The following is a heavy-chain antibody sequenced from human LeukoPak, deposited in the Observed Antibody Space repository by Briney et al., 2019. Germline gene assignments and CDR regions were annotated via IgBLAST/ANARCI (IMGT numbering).Heavy chain of an antibody. CDR1: GFTFSSYE. D-gene: IGHD3-3*01. J-gene: IGHJ4*02. CDR2: ISSSGSTI. Sequence: PGGSLRLSCAASGFTFSSYEMKWVRQAPGKGLEWVSYISSSGSTIYYADSVKGRFTISRDNAKNSLYLQMNSLRAEDTAVYYCARARVYDFWSGYRRARDYWGQGTLVTVSS. CDR3: ARARVYDFWSGYRRARDY. V-gene: IGHV3-48*03.